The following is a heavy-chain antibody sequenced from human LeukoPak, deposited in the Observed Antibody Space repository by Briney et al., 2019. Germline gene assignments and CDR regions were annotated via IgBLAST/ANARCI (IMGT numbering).Heavy chain of an antibody. Sequence: GGSLRLSCAASGFTFSSYAMSWVRQAPGKGLEWVSAISGSGGSTYYADSVKGRFTISRDNSKNALYLQMNSLRAEDTAVYYCAKDRWVRWLQLGYYFDYWGQGTLVTVSS. CDR1: GFTFSSYA. J-gene: IGHJ4*02. D-gene: IGHD5-24*01. CDR2: ISGSGGST. V-gene: IGHV3-23*01. CDR3: AKDRWVRWLQLGYYFDY.